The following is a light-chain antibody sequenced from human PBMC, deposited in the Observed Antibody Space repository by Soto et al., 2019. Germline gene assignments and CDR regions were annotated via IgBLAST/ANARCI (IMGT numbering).Light chain of an antibody. CDR2: GAS. Sequence: EIVMTQSPATLSVSPGDWATLSCRARRSVSSNLAWYQQKPGQAPRLLIYGASTRATGIPARFSGSGSGTEFTLTISTLQSEDFAVYYCQHYNNWPRTFGQGTKVEIK. CDR3: QHYNNWPRT. J-gene: IGKJ1*01. CDR1: RSVSSN. V-gene: IGKV3-15*01.